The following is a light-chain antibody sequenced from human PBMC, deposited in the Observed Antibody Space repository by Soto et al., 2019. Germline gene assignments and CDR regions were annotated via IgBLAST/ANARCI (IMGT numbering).Light chain of an antibody. V-gene: IGKV1-9*01. CDR1: QGISSF. J-gene: IGKJ5*01. CDR2: AES. Sequence: DIQLTQSPSFLSASLGDRVTITCRASQGISSFLAWYQQKPGKVPKLLIYAESTLQGGVPSRFSGSGSGTQFILTISSLQPEDVATYYCQQIHTYPITFGQGTRLEI. CDR3: QQIHTYPIT.